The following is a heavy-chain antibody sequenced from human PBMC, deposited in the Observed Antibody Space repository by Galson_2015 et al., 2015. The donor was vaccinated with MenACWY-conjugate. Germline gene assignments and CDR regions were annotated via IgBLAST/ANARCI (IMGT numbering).Heavy chain of an antibody. CDR1: GFTFRSYN. V-gene: IGHV3-15*01. J-gene: IGHJ4*02. CDR2: IKSKADGETT. Sequence: SLRLSCAASGFTFRSYNMHWVRQAPGKGLEWVGRIKSKADGETTDYAAPVKDRFIISRDDSKNTVYLQMNSLKIEDRGVYYCTHSSSSWSAWGQGTLVTVSS. D-gene: IGHD6-6*01. CDR3: THSSSSWSA.